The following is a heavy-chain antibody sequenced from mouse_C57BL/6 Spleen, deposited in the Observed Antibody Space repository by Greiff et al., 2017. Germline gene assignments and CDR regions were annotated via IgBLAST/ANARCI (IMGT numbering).Heavy chain of an antibody. CDR2: INPNHGGT. D-gene: IGHD2-3*01. CDR3: ARRMVTSRYAMDY. CDR1: GYTFTDYN. Sequence: EVQLQQSGPELVKPGASVKIPCKASGYTFTDYNMDWVKQSHGKSLEWIGDINPNHGGTIYNQKFKGKATLTVDKSSSTAYMELRSLTSEDTAVYYCARRMVTSRYAMDYWGQGTSVTVSS. V-gene: IGHV1-18*01. J-gene: IGHJ4*01.